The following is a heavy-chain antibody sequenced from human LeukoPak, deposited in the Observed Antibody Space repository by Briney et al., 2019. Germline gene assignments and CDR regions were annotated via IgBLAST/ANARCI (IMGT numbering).Heavy chain of an antibody. CDR2: ISYDGSNK. J-gene: IGHJ4*02. V-gene: IGHV3-30*18. D-gene: IGHD6-19*01. CDR3: AKDIVRLAVAADPFDY. CDR1: GFTFSSYG. Sequence: PGGSLRLSCAASGFTFSSYGMHWVRQAPGKGLEWVAVISYDGSNKYYADSVRGRFTISRDNFKNTLYLQMNSLRAEDTAVYYCAKDIVRLAVAADPFDYWGQGTLVTVSS.